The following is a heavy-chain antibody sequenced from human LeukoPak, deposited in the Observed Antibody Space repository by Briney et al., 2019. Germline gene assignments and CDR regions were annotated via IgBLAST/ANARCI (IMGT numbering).Heavy chain of an antibody. CDR3: ARATYDSSGYFNWFDP. J-gene: IGHJ5*02. D-gene: IGHD3-22*01. CDR2: IIPILGIA. V-gene: IGHV1-69*04. CDR1: GGTFSSYA. Sequence: GSSVKVSCKASGGTFSSYAISWVRQAPGQGLEWMGRIIPILGIANYAQKFQGRVTITANKSTSTAYMELSSLRSEDTAVYYCARATYDSSGYFNWFDPWGQGTLVTVSS.